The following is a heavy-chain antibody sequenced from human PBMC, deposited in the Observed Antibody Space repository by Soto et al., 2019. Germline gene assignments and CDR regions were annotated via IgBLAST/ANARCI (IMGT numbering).Heavy chain of an antibody. CDR3: AQVDDVAALFAY. V-gene: IGHV2-5*01. D-gene: IGHD6-6*01. CDR1: GFSLSTTGEG. J-gene: IGHJ4*02. Sequence: GSGPTLVNPTQTLTLTCTFAGFSLSTTGEGVGWIRQPPGKALEWLAVIYWNDDKSYIPSLTSRPTISKDTSKKQVVLTMMNMAPVDTGTYYCAQVDDVAALFAYLGQGTLVTVSS. CDR2: IYWNDDK.